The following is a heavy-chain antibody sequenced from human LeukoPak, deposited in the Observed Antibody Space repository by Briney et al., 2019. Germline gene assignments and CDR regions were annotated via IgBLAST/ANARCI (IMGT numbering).Heavy chain of an antibody. CDR1: GGTFSCYA. V-gene: IGHV1-69*13. Sequence: WASVRVSCKASGGTFSCYAISWVRQAPGQGLEWMGGIIPIFGTANYAQKFQGRVTITADESTSTAYMELSSLRSEDTAVYYCARVGYSYGFDYWGQETLVTVSS. J-gene: IGHJ4*02. CDR2: IIPIFGTA. D-gene: IGHD5-18*01. CDR3: ARVGYSYGFDY.